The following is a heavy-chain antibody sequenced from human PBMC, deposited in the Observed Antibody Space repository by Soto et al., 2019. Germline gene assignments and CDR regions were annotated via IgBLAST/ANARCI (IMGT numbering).Heavy chain of an antibody. CDR1: GGTFSSYA. V-gene: IGHV1-69*06. J-gene: IGHJ6*02. CDR2: FIPIFVTA. D-gene: IGHD3-3*01. CDR3: GIDLRHGYYDFWSGYSAYYYGMDV. Sequence: ASVKVSCKASGGTFSSYAISWVRQAPGQGLERMGVFIPIFVTANYAQKFQGRVMITAYTSTSTPYMDLSSLRSEDTAVYHCGIDLRHGYYDFWSGYSAYYYGMDVWGHGPTVTDSS.